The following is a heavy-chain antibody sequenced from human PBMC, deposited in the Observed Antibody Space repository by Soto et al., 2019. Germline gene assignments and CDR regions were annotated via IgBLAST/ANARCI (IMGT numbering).Heavy chain of an antibody. CDR2: ISYDGSNK. CDR1: GFTFSSYA. V-gene: IGHV3-30-3*01. Sequence: GGSLRLSCAASGFTFSSYAMHWVRQAPGKGLEWVAVISYDGSNKYYADSVKGRFTISRDNSKNTLYLQMNSLRAEDTAVYYWAREAEDTASMDVWGQGTTVTVSS. J-gene: IGHJ6*02. D-gene: IGHD5-18*01. CDR3: AREAEDTASMDV.